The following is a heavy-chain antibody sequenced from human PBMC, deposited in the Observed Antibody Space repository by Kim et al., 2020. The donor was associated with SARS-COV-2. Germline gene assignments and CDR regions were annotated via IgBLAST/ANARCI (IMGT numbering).Heavy chain of an antibody. CDR3: TSRRYTGTYYYFDC. J-gene: IGHJ4*01. V-gene: IGHV3-74*01. D-gene: IGHD1-26*01. Sequence: GGSLRLSCAASGFTFSSDWMHWVRQAPGKGLVWVSRISSDSGTTSYADSVKGWITISSDNANSTLYLQINMLRAEDTAVYYCTSRRYTGTYYYFDCWG. CDR2: ISSDSGTT. CDR1: GFTFSSDW.